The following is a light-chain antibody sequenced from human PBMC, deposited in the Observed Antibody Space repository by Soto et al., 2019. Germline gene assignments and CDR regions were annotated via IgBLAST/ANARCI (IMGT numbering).Light chain of an antibody. J-gene: IGKJ1*01. CDR1: QSFSSGK. CDR2: GAS. CDR3: QQYHYAPWT. V-gene: IGKV3-20*01. Sequence: ETVLTQSPGTLSLPPGERATLSCRASQSFSSGKLAWYQQIPGQAPRLLIYGASSRANGIPDRFSGSGSGTDFTRTISRLEPEDSAVYYCQQYHYAPWTFGEGTKVEIE.